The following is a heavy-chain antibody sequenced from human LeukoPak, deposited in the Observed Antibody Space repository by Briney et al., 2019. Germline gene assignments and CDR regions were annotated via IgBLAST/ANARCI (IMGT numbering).Heavy chain of an antibody. V-gene: IGHV3-23*01. D-gene: IGHD4-17*01. J-gene: IGHJ3*02. CDR1: ALRFSSFA. CDR3: AKDPNGDYVGAFDS. Sequence: PGGSLRLSCAASALRFSSFAMTWVRQAPGKGLEWVSGIHGSGETTYYADSVKGRFTISRDNSREMLYLQMNSLRVEDTAVYYCAKDPNGDYVGAFDSWGQGTMVTVSS. CDR2: IHGSGETT.